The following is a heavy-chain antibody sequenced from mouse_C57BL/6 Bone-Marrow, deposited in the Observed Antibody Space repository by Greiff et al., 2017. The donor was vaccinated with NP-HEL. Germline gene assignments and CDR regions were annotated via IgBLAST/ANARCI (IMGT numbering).Heavy chain of an antibody. J-gene: IGHJ3*01. CDR2: ISNGGGST. D-gene: IGHD2-1*01. Sequence: DVQLVESGGGLVQPGGSLKLSCAASGFTFSDYYMYWVRQTPEKRLEWVAYISNGGGSTYYPDTVKGRFTISRDNAKNTLYLQMSRLKSEDTAMYYCARPIYYGNYAAYWGQGTLVTVSA. V-gene: IGHV5-12*01. CDR1: GFTFSDYY. CDR3: ARPIYYGNYAAY.